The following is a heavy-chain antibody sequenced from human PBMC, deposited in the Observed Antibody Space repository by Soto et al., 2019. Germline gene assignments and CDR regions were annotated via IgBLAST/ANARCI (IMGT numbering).Heavy chain of an antibody. CDR2: ISYDGSNK. J-gene: IGHJ5*02. V-gene: IGHV3-30*03. CDR3: ARAYYGSGSYVRTNWFDP. Sequence: GGSLRLSCAASGFTFSSYGMRWVRQAPGKGLEWVAVISYDGSNKYYADSVKGRFTISRDNSKNTLYLQMNSLRAEDTAVYYCARAYYGSGSYVRTNWFDPWGQGTLVTVSS. CDR1: GFTFSSYG. D-gene: IGHD3-10*01.